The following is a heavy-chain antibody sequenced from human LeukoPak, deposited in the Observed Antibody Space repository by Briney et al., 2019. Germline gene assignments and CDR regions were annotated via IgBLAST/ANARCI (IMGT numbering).Heavy chain of an antibody. D-gene: IGHD5-12*01. CDR2: INPSGGST. CDR3: ARAAEWLEVY. J-gene: IGHJ4*02. Sequence: ASVKVSCKASGFTFTAYHMHWVRQAPGQGLEWMGIINPSGGSTSYAQKSQGRVTMTRDTSTSTVYMELSSLRSEDTAVYYCARAAEWLEVYWGQGTLVTVSS. CDR1: GFTFTAYH. V-gene: IGHV1-46*01.